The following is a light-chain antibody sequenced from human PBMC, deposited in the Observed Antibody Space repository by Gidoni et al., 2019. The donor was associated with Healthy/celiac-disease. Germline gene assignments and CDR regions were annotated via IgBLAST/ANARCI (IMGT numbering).Light chain of an antibody. CDR2: AAS. Sequence: DIQMTQSPSSLSASVGDRVTITCRASQRISSYLNWYQQNPGKAPKLLIYAASSLQSGVPSRFSGSGSGTDFTLTISSLQPEDFATYYCQQSYSTPPTFGQXTKVEIK. V-gene: IGKV1-39*01. J-gene: IGKJ1*01. CDR1: QRISSY. CDR3: QQSYSTPPT.